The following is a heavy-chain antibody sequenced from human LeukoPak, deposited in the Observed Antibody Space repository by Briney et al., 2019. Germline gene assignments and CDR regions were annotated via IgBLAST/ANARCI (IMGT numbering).Heavy chain of an antibody. CDR1: GFTFSTYS. D-gene: IGHD2-21*01. J-gene: IGHJ4*02. Sequence: GGSLRLSCAASGFTFSTYSMNWVRQAPGKGLEWVSYISGSSSNTFYADSVKGRFTISRDNAKNSLYLQMNSLRAEDTAVYYCARAFVGNDCGGDCYPNFDYWGQGTLVTVSS. V-gene: IGHV3-48*01. CDR3: ARAFVGNDCGGDCYPNFDY. CDR2: ISGSSSNT.